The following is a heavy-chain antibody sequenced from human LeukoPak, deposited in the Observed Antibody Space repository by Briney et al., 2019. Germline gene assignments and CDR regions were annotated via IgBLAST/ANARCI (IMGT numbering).Heavy chain of an antibody. V-gene: IGHV3-20*01. J-gene: IGHJ4*02. CDR3: ATSAYLDH. Sequence: GGSLRLSCAASGFTFDDYGMNWVRQVPGKGLEWVSGMNWNGNDIGYADSVKGRFTISRDNAKNFLYLQMNSLRVEDMALYHCATSAYLDHWGQGTLVTVSS. CDR2: MNWNGNDI. D-gene: IGHD3-16*01. CDR1: GFTFDDYG.